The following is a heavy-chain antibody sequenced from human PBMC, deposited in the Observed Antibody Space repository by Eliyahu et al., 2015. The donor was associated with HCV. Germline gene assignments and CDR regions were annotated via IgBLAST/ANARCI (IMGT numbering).Heavy chain of an antibody. CDR1: GFSLSTSGVG. CDR3: AHSGGYCSSTSCYGYYYYGMDV. CDR2: IYWNDDK. V-gene: IGHV2-5*01. Sequence: QITLKESGPTLVKPTQTLTLTCTFSGFSLSTSGVGVGWIRQPPGKALEWLALIYWNDDKRYSPSLKSRLTITKDTSKNQVVLTMTNMDPVDTATYYCAHSGGYCSSTSCYGYYYYGMDVWGQGTTVTVSS. D-gene: IGHD2-2*01. J-gene: IGHJ6*02.